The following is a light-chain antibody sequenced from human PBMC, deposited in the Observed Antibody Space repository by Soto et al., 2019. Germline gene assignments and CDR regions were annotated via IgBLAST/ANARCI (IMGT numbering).Light chain of an antibody. J-gene: IGKJ1*01. V-gene: IGKV1-5*01. CDR3: QQYNTYSPPWT. Sequence: INLTHAPSTLSASLRERVTLTCLASQSISNWLAWYQQKPGKAPRLLIYDASSLESGVPSRFSGSGSGTEFTLTISSLQPDDFATYYCQQYNTYSPPWTFGQGTKVDIK. CDR2: DAS. CDR1: QSISNW.